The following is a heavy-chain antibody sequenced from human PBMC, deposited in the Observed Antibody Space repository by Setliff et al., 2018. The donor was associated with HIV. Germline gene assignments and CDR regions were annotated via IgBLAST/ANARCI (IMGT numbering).Heavy chain of an antibody. CDR2: IYTSGST. Sequence: PSETPSLTCTVSGGSISSYYWSWIRQPPGKGLEWIGYIYTSGSTNYNPSLKSRVTISVDTSKNQFSLKLSSVTAADTAVYYCARGAPGLTYYDIRFDPWGQGTLVTVSS. D-gene: IGHD3-9*01. CDR1: GGSISSYY. CDR3: ARGAPGLTYYDIRFDP. V-gene: IGHV4-4*08. J-gene: IGHJ5*02.